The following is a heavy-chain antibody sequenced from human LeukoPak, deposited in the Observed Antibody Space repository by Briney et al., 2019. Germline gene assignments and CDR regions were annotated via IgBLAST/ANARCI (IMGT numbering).Heavy chain of an antibody. J-gene: IGHJ4*02. D-gene: IGHD5-24*01. CDR1: GYXFSSFS. Sequence: PGGSLRLSCAASGYXFSSFSINWVRQAPGKGLEWVSYISSTSSTIYYADSVKGRFTVSRDNAKNSLYLQMNSLRAEDTALYYCARDLNYNLDFWGQGTLVTVSS. V-gene: IGHV3-48*01. CDR2: ISSTSSTI. CDR3: ARDLNYNLDF.